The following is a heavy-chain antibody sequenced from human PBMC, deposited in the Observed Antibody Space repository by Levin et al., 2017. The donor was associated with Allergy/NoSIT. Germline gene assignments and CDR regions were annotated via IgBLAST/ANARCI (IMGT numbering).Heavy chain of an antibody. J-gene: IGHJ4*02. CDR1: GYTFTSYG. V-gene: IGHV1-18*01. CDR3: ARDREGSREFHY. Sequence: PGGSLRLSCKASGYTFTSYGISWVRQAPGQGLEWMGYISGYNGNTNYAQKFQDRVTMTTDTSTRTAYMELRSLTSDDTAVYYCARDREGSREFHYWGQGTLVTVSS. CDR2: ISGYNGNT.